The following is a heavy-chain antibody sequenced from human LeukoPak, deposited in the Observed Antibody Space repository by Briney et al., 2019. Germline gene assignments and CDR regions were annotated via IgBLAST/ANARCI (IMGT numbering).Heavy chain of an antibody. D-gene: IGHD2-21*01. J-gene: IGHJ4*02. CDR1: GGTLSTYS. CDR2: MNPTFGSA. V-gene: IGHV1-69*05. Sequence: SVKVSCKPSGGTLSTYSITWVRQAPGQGLECMGGMNPTFGSAHYAQKFQGRVTITTDETTSTAYMELSGLTSGDTAVYYCALVRDLTFDYWGQGTLVTVSS. CDR3: ALVRDLTFDY.